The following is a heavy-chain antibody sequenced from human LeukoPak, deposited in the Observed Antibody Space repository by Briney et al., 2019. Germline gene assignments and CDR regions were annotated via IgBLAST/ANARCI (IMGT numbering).Heavy chain of an antibody. CDR3: AAGGVLWFGESPNYFDY. J-gene: IGHJ4*02. CDR1: GDTISELS. Sequence: ASVTVSCTVSGDTISELSRHWVRQAAGKGLEWIGGFYPEGGETIYAQKFQGRVTMTEDTSTDTAYMELSSLRSEDTAVYYCAAGGVLWFGESPNYFDYWGQGTLVTVSS. V-gene: IGHV1-24*01. D-gene: IGHD3-10*01. CDR2: FYPEGGET.